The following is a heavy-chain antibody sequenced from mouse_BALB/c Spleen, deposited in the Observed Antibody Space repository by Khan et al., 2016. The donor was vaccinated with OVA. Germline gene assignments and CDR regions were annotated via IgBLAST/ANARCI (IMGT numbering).Heavy chain of an antibody. V-gene: IGHV5-9-3*01. CDR2: ISSGGSFT. J-gene: IGHJ2*01. D-gene: IGHD1-1*01. CDR3: ARAPGYYGSNYLDY. CDR1: GFTFSGYG. Sequence: EVELVESGGDLVKPGGSPKLSCAASGFTFSGYGMSWVRQTPEKRLEWVATISSGGSFTYYLDSVKGRFTISRASAKNTLYLQMSSLRSEDTAMYYCARAPGYYGSNYLDYWGQGTTLTVSS.